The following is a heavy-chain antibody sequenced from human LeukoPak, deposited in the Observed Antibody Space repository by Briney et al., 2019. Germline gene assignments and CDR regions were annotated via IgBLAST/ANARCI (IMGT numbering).Heavy chain of an antibody. CDR2: IKQGGSDK. CDR1: GFTFSSYW. Sequence: GGSLRLSCAASGFTFSSYWMSWVRQAPGKGLEWVANIKQGGSDKFYVDSVRGRFTISRDNAQNSLYLQMNSLRAEDTAVYYCARPAYCGGDCYYNFDYWGQGTLVTVSS. V-gene: IGHV3-7*01. J-gene: IGHJ4*02. CDR3: ARPAYCGGDCYYNFDY. D-gene: IGHD2-21*02.